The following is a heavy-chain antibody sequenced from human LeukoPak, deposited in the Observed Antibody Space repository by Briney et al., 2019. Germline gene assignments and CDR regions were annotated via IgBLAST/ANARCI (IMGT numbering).Heavy chain of an antibody. D-gene: IGHD2-15*01. CDR1: GFTFSDYY. V-gene: IGHV3-11*01. CDR2: ISSSGSTI. CDR3: ARGQGSVVAAPNFDY. Sequence: GGSLRLSCAASGFTFSDYYMNWIRQAPGKGLEWVSYISSSGSTIYYADSVKGRFTISRDNAKNSLYLQMNSLRAEDTAVYYCARGQGSVVAAPNFDYWGQGTLVTVSS. J-gene: IGHJ4*02.